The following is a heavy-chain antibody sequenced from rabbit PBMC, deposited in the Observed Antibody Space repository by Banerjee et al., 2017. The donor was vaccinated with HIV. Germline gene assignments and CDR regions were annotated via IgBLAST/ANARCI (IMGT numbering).Heavy chain of an antibody. V-gene: IGHV1S45*01. J-gene: IGHJ2*01. CDR2: INTSSGNT. Sequence: QEQLEESGGDLVKPEGSLTLTCTASGFSFSNRYVMCWVRQAPGKGLEWIACINTSSGNTVYASWAKGRFTISKTSSTTMTLQMTSLTAADTATYFCARDSYDDYGDFLGAFDPWGPGTLVTVS. CDR1: GFSFSNRYV. D-gene: IGHD2-1*01. CDR3: ARDSYDDYGDFLGAFDP.